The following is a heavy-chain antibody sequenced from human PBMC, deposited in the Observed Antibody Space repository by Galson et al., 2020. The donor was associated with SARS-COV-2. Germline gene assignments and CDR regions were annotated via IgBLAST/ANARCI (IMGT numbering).Heavy chain of an antibody. Sequence: SCAASGFTFSIYGMHWVRQAPGKGLEWVTIILYDGSDEYYAESVKGRFTISRDNSKNTMYLQMNDLRPEDTGVYYCARDKMPRGYSGYATDFWGQGTLVADSS. V-gene: IGHV3-30*03. J-gene: IGHJ4*02. CDR1: GFTFSIYG. CDR3: ARDKMPRGYSGYATDF. D-gene: IGHD5-12*01. CDR2: ILYDGSDE.